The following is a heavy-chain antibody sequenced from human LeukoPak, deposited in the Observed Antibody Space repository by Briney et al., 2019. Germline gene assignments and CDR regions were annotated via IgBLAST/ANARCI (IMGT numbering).Heavy chain of an antibody. CDR2: ISSSGSTI. Sequence: GGSLRLSCAASGFTFSSYAMSWIRQAPGKGLEWVSYISSSGSTIYYADSVKGRFTISRDNAKNSLYLQMNSLRAEDTAVYYCARFRGTGYFDYWGQGTLVTVSS. CDR3: ARFRGTGYFDY. D-gene: IGHD1-1*01. V-gene: IGHV3-11*01. J-gene: IGHJ4*02. CDR1: GFTFSSYA.